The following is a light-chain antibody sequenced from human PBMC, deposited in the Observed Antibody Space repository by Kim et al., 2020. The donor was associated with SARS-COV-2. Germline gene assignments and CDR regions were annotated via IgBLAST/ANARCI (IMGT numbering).Light chain of an antibody. J-gene: IGLJ1*01. CDR1: SSDVGSYKY. CDR2: DVT. CDR3: SSYTSSSTTYV. V-gene: IGLV2-14*03. Sequence: QSSTISCTGTSSDVGSYKYVSWYQQHPGKAPKLMLYDVTNRPSGVSNRFSGSKSGNTASLTISGLQAEDEADYYCSSYTSSSTTYVFGTGTKVTVL.